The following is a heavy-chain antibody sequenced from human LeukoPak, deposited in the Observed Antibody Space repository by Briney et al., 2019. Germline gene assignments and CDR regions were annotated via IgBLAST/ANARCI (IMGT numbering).Heavy chain of an antibody. D-gene: IGHD4-23*01. V-gene: IGHV3-23*01. CDR2: IHGSDDNT. CDR1: GFTFSSNA. J-gene: IGHJ4*02. CDR3: AKDLLRWSFDY. Sequence: GGSLSLSCAVSGFTFSSNAMAWVRQAPGKGLEWVSAIHGSDDNTHYAHSVKGRFTISRDKSKNTLYLQMNSLRADDTAVYYCAKDLLRWSFDYWGQGTLVTVSS.